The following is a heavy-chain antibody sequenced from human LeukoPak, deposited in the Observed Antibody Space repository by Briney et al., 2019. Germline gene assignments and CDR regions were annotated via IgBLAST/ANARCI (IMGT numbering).Heavy chain of an antibody. J-gene: IGHJ6*03. V-gene: IGHV1-2*02. D-gene: IGHD4-23*01. CDR2: INPNSGDT. CDR1: GYTFTGYY. Sequence: ASVKVSCKTSGYTFTGYYIHWVRQAPGQGLEWMGWINPNSGDTNYAQKFQGRVSMTGDTSISTAYMELSRLRSDDTAVYYCARDKATVVTAQRGYYMDVWGEGTTVIVSS. CDR3: ARDKATVVTAQRGYYMDV.